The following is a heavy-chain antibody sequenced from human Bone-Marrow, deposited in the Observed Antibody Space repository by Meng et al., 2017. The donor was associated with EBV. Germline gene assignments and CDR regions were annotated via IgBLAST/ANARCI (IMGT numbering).Heavy chain of an antibody. Sequence: EVPVVEAGGGWDEAGGALELLRAGSGFPVRSNYMRWVRQGPGKGVEWLSVIYTGGTAYYSDSVKGRFITSRDNSKNTLYLKMNNLRPEDTAVYYCARDYGQSYNWFDPWGQGTLVTVSS. CDR1: GFPVRSNY. J-gene: IGHJ5*02. D-gene: IGHD4-17*01. CDR3: ARDYGQSYNWFDP. CDR2: IYTGGTA. V-gene: IGHV3-53*01.